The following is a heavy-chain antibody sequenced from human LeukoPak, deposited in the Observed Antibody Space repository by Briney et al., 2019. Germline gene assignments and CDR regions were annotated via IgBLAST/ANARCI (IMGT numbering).Heavy chain of an antibody. D-gene: IGHD3-22*01. J-gene: IGHJ4*02. CDR3: ARDEALIDSSGPIRVLDY. Sequence: GRSLRLSCAASGFTFSSYAMHWVRQAPGKGLEWVAVISYDGSNKYYADSVKGRFTISRDNSKNTLYLQMNSLRAEDTAVYYCARDEALIDSSGPIRVLDYWGQGTLVTVSS. CDR1: GFTFSSYA. CDR2: ISYDGSNK. V-gene: IGHV3-30-3*01.